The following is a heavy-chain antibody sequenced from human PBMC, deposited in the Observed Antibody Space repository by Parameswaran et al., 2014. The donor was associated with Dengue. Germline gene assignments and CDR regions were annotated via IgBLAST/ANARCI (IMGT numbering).Heavy chain of an antibody. V-gene: IGHV6-1*01. CDR1: GDSVSSNSAA. D-gene: IGHD4-11*01. CDR2: TYYRSKWYN. Sequence: SQTLSLTCAISGDSVSSNSAAWNWIRQSPSRGLEWLGRTYYRSKWYNDYAVSVKSRITINPDTSKNQFSLQLNSVTPEDTAVYYCARGVRSDTPLHGYYFDYWGQGTLVTVSS. CDR3: ARGVRSDTPLHGYYFDY. J-gene: IGHJ4*02.